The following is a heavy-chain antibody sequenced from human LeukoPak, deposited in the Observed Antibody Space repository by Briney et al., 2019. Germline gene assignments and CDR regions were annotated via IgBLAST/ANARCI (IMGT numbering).Heavy chain of an antibody. CDR1: GYTFTSYD. V-gene: IGHV1-8*01. D-gene: IGHD2-2*01. CDR2: MNPNSGNT. CDR3: AREWGGYCSSTSCSHDAFDI. Sequence: ASVTVSCKASGYTFTSYDINWVRQATGQGLEWKGWMNPNSGNTGYAQKFQGRVTMTRNTSISTAYMELSSLRSEDTAVYYCAREWGGYCSSTSCSHDAFDIWGQGTMVTVSS. J-gene: IGHJ3*02.